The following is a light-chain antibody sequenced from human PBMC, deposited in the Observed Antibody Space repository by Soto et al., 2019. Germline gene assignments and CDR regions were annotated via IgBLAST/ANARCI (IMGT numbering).Light chain of an antibody. CDR1: SSDVGSYNL. CDR3: CSPGV. J-gene: IGLJ2*01. Sequence: QSALTQPASVSGSPGKSITISCTGTSSDVGSYNLVSWYQQHPGKAPKLMIYEGSKRPSGVSNRFSGSKSGNTASLTISGLQAEDEADYYCCSPGVFGGGTKLTVL. V-gene: IGLV2-23*01. CDR2: EGS.